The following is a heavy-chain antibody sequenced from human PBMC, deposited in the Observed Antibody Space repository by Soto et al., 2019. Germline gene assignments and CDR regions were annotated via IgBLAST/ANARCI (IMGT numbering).Heavy chain of an antibody. J-gene: IGHJ4*02. Sequence: ASVKVSCKASGYTFTNYAMHWVRQAPGQGLEWMGWINPNSGGTNYAQKFQGWVTMTRDTSISTAYMELSRLRSDDTAVYYCARAERGGNPYYFDYWGQGTLVTVSS. CDR2: INPNSGGT. V-gene: IGHV1-2*04. D-gene: IGHD2-15*01. CDR1: GYTFTNYA. CDR3: ARAERGGNPYYFDY.